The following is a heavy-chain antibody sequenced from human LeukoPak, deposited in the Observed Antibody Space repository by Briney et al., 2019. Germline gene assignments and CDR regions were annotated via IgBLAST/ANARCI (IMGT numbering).Heavy chain of an antibody. Sequence: GRSLRLSCAASGFTFDDYAMHWVRQAPGKGLEWVSGISWNSGSIGYADSVKGRFTISGDNAKNSLYLQMNSLRAEDTALYYCAKKGGSYYFGYFDYWGQGTLVTVSS. CDR3: AKKGGSYYFGYFDY. CDR2: ISWNSGSI. D-gene: IGHD1-26*01. J-gene: IGHJ4*02. CDR1: GFTFDDYA. V-gene: IGHV3-9*01.